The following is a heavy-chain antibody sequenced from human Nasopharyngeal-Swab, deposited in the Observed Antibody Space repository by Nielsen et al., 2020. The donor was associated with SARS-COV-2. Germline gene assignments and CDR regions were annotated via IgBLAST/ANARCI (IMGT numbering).Heavy chain of an antibody. D-gene: IGHD3-9*01. J-gene: IGHJ4*02. Sequence: WIRQPPGKGLEWVSYISSSSSTIYYADSVKGRFTISRDNAKNSLYLQMNSLRAEDTAVYYCAKTPYYDILTGYYHYWGQGTLVTVSS. CDR3: AKTPYYDILTGYYHY. CDR2: ISSSSSTI. V-gene: IGHV3-48*04.